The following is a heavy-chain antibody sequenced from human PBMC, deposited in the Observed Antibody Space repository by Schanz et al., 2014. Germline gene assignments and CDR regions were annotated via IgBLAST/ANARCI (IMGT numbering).Heavy chain of an antibody. CDR2: IGTSGGT. Sequence: EVQLLESGGGLVQPGGSLRLSCAASGFTFSSYVMSWVRQAPGKGLEWVSTIGTSGGTNYAESVKGRFTISRDNSKNTLYLEMNSLRAEDTALYYCARDRRNADLDYWGQGTLVTVSS. CDR3: ARDRRNADLDY. CDR1: GFTFSSYV. D-gene: IGHD1-1*01. V-gene: IGHV3-23*01. J-gene: IGHJ4*02.